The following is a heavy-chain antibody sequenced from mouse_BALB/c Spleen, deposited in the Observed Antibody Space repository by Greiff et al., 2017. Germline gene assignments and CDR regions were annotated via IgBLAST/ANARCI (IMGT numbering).Heavy chain of an antibody. CDR3: ARDGYPSWFAY. V-gene: IGHV3-2*02. D-gene: IGHD2-3*01. CDR1: GYSITSDYA. CDR2: ISYSGST. Sequence: EVKLQESGPGLVKPSQSLSLTCTVTGYSITSDYAWNWIRQFPGNKLEWMGYISYSGSTSYNPSLKSRISITRDTSKNQFFLQLNSVTTEDTATYYCARDGYPSWFAYWGQGTLVTVSA. J-gene: IGHJ3*01.